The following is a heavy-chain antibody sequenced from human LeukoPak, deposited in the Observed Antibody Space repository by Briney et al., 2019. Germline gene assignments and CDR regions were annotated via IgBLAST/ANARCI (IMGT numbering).Heavy chain of an antibody. D-gene: IGHD3-22*01. CDR2: ISAYNGNT. CDR1: GYTFTSYG. Sequence: ASVKVSCKASGYTFTSYGISWVRQAPGQGLEWMGWISAYNGNTNYAQKLQGRVTMTTDTSTSTAYMELRSLRSDDTAVYYCAKDLLVRYYDSSGYYCDYWGQGTLVTVSS. J-gene: IGHJ4*02. V-gene: IGHV1-18*01. CDR3: AKDLLVRYYDSSGYYCDY.